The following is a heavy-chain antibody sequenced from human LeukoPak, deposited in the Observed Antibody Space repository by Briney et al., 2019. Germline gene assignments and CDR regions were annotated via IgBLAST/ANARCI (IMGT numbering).Heavy chain of an antibody. J-gene: IGHJ4*02. CDR2: IYAGGNT. CDR1: GGSISFYY. Sequence: PSETLSLTCTVSGGSISFYYWAWIRQSAGKGLEWIGRIYAGGNTKYNPSLKSRATLSIDPSKNQFSLMLTSVTAADTAIYYCARDSRYHDFWTGYVDYWGQGILVTVSS. CDR3: ARDSRYHDFWTGYVDY. V-gene: IGHV4-4*07. D-gene: IGHD3-3*01.